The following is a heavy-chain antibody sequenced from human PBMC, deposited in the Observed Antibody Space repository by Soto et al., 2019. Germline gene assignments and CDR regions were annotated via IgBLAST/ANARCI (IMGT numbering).Heavy chain of an antibody. D-gene: IGHD3-10*01. J-gene: IGHJ3*02. CDR1: GFTFSDYY. Sequence: ESGGGLVKPGGSLRLSCAASGFTFSDYYMSWIRQAPGKGLEWVSYISSSGSTIYYADSVKGRFTISRDNAKNSLYLQMNSLRAEDTAVYYCARDFPLPTMVRGVNDAFDIWGQGTMVTVSS. V-gene: IGHV3-11*01. CDR2: ISSSGSTI. CDR3: ARDFPLPTMVRGVNDAFDI.